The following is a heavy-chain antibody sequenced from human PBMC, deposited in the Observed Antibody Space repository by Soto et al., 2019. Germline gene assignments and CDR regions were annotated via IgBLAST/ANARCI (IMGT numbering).Heavy chain of an antibody. D-gene: IGHD2-15*01. CDR2: IIPIVDTP. V-gene: IGHV1-69*08. CDR3: ASHFTGVLVLGTSPPGGDNYGWDV. J-gene: IGHJ6*02. Sequence: QVQLVQSGAEVKKPGSSVKVSCKASGGTFSRYTFTWVRQAPGQGLEWMGRIIPIVDTPNYAQNFQGRVTITADKSTSTAYMELSSLTSDDTAVYYCASHFTGVLVLGTSPPGGDNYGWDVWGQGTTVSVS. CDR1: GGTFSRYT.